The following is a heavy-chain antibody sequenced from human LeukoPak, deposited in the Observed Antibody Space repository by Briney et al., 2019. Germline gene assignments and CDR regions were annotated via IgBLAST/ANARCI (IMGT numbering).Heavy chain of an antibody. D-gene: IGHD2-15*01. CDR3: ARDRGIFTRYYYAMDV. CDR1: GFTFSSYS. Sequence: GGSLRLSCAASGFTFSSYSMNWVRQAPGKGLEWVSSISSSSSYIYYADSVKGRFTVSRDNGEHSLYLQMSSLRAEDTAVYYCARDRGIFTRYYYAMDVWGQGTTVTVSS. V-gene: IGHV3-21*01. CDR2: ISSSSSYI. J-gene: IGHJ6*02.